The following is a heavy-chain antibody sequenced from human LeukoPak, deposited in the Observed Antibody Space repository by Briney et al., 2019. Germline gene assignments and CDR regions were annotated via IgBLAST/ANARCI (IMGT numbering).Heavy chain of an antibody. CDR1: GGSVSGYY. D-gene: IGHD2-15*01. J-gene: IGHJ4*02. V-gene: IGHV4-59*02. Sequence: SETLSLTCVVSGGSVSGYYWGWIRQPPGRGLEWIGYVYYSGSTNYNPSSKSRITISVDTSRNQFSLQLSSVTAADTAVYYCARIHRYCSGGACYVLDNWGQGTLVAVSS. CDR3: ARIHRYCSGGACYVLDN. CDR2: VYYSGST.